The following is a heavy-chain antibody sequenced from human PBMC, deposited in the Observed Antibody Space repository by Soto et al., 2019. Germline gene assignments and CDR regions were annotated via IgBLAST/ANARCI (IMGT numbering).Heavy chain of an antibody. CDR3: ARDSSSWYLIHDAFDI. D-gene: IGHD6-13*01. J-gene: IGHJ3*02. CDR1: GYTFTSYA. CDR2: INAGNGNT. Sequence: ASVKVSCKASGYTFTSYAMHWVRQAPGQRLEWMGWINAGNGNTKYSQKFQGRVTITRHTSASTAYMELSSLRSEDTAVYYCARDSSSWYLIHDAFDIWGQGTMVTVSS. V-gene: IGHV1-3*01.